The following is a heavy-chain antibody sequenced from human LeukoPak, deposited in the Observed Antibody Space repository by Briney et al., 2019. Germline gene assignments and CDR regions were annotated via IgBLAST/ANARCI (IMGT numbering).Heavy chain of an antibody. Sequence: GGSLRLSCAASGFTFSSYAMHWVRQAPGKGLEWVAVISYDGSNKYYADSVKGRFTISRDNSKNTLYLQMNILRAEDTAVYYCNQWLLDYWGQGTLVTVSS. CDR2: ISYDGSNK. D-gene: IGHD6-19*01. CDR3: NQWLLDY. V-gene: IGHV3-30-3*01. J-gene: IGHJ4*02. CDR1: GFTFSSYA.